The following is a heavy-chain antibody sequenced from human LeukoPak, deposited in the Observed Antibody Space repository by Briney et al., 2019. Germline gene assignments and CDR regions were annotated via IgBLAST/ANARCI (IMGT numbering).Heavy chain of an antibody. CDR1: GFTFNFYW. V-gene: IGHV3-74*01. D-gene: IGHD3-10*01. Sequence: GGSLRLSCVASGFTFNFYWMHWVRQAPGKGLVWLSRINSDGYSITYADSVKGRFSISRDNAKNTLYLQMNSLRAEDTAMYYCARARGRTSDPYYFDYWGQGARVTVPS. CDR3: ARARGRTSDPYYFDY. CDR2: INSDGYSI. J-gene: IGHJ4*02.